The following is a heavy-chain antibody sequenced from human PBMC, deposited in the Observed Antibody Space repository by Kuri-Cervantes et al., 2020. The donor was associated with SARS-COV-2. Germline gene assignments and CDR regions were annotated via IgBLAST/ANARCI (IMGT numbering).Heavy chain of an antibody. J-gene: IGHJ3*02. V-gene: IGHV3-20*04. CDR3: AKDGGLQEGPDAFDI. Sequence: GESLKISCAASGFTFDDYGMSWVRQAPGKGLERVSGINWNGGSTGYADSVKGRFTISRDNAKNSLYLQMNSLRAEDTAVYYCAKDGGLQEGPDAFDIWGQGTMVTVSS. D-gene: IGHD3-16*01. CDR2: INWNGGST. CDR1: GFTFDDYG.